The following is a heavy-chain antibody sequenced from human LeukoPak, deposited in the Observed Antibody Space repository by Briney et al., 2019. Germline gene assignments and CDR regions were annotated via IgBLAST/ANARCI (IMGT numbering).Heavy chain of an antibody. V-gene: IGHV4-34*01. CDR3: ASPKRWNMRGFRQRDAFDI. CDR2: INHSGST. Sequence: SETLSLTCAVYGGSFSGYYWSWIRQPPGKGLEWIGEINHSGSTNYNPSLKSRVTISVDTSRNQFSLKLSSVTAADTAVYYCASPKRWNMRGFRQRDAFDIWGQGTMVTVSS. D-gene: IGHD1/OR15-1a*01. J-gene: IGHJ3*02. CDR1: GGSFSGYY.